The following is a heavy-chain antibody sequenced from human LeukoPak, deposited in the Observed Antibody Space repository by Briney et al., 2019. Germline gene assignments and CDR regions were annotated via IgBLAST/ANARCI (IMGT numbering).Heavy chain of an antibody. Sequence: GASVKVSCTASGYTFTGYYMHWVRQGHGQGIELMGWISLNNGGTTYSQKFQSRVTMTRDTSISTAYMELSRLRSDDTAVYYCARASTGGYYYGSGSQNFDYWGQGTLVTVSS. J-gene: IGHJ4*02. CDR3: ARASTGGYYYGSGSQNFDY. D-gene: IGHD3-10*01. V-gene: IGHV1-2*02. CDR1: GYTFTGYY. CDR2: ISLNNGGT.